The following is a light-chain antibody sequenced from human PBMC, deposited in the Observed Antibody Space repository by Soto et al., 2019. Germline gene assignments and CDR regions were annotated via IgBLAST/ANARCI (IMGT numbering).Light chain of an antibody. CDR2: DNN. V-gene: IGLV1-51*01. CDR3: GTWKSSLSVGV. J-gene: IGLJ1*01. CDR1: SSNIGNNY. Sequence: QSVLTQPPSVSAAPGQKVTISCSGSSSNIGNNYVSWYQQLPGTAPKLLIYDNNKRPSGIPDRFSGSKSGTSATLGITGLQTGDEANYNAGTWKSSLSVGVFVTGTKVTVL.